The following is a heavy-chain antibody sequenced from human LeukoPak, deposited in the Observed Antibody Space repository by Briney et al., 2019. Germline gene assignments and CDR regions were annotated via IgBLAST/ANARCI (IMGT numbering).Heavy chain of an antibody. CDR3: AKSGRIAVAGRSWFDP. CDR1: GFTFSSYG. V-gene: IGHV3-30*18. D-gene: IGHD6-19*01. Sequence: GGSLRLSCAASGFTFSSYGMHWVRQAPGKGLEWVAVISYDGSNKYYADSVKGRFTISRDNSKNTLYLQMNSLRAEGTAVYYCAKSGRIAVAGRSWFDPWGQGTLVTVSS. CDR2: ISYDGSNK. J-gene: IGHJ5*02.